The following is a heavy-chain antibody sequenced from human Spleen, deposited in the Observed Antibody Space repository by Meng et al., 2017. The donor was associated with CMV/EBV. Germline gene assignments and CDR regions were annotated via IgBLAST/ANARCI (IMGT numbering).Heavy chain of an antibody. V-gene: IGHV3-23*01. J-gene: IGHJ4*02. CDR3: ANFGGINADY. CDR2: ISGSGDRT. CDR1: RFTFSNYA. D-gene: IGHD3-16*01. Sequence: LSCAASRFTFSNYAMSWVRQAPGKGLEWLSAISGSGDRTYYADSVKGRFTISRDNSKNTVYLQMSTLRAEDTAIYYCANFGGINADYWGQGTLVTVSS.